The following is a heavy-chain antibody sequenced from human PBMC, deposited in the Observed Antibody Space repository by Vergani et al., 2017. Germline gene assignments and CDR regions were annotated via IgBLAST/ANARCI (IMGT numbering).Heavy chain of an antibody. Sequence: QVQLQESGPGLVKPSQTLSLTCSVSGDSISSSSYYWGWIRQPPGKGLEWIGNIYHSEGAYYNPSLKGRVTISVDTSKNQFSLEVTSVTAADTAIYFCARTESFILRYFHWALWGQGTLVTVSS. V-gene: IGHV4-39*01. J-gene: IGHJ4*02. CDR2: IYHSEGA. CDR3: ARTESFILRYFHWAL. CDR1: GDSISSSSYY. D-gene: IGHD3-9*01.